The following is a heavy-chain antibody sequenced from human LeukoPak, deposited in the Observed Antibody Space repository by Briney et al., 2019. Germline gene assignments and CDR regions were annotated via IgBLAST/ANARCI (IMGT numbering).Heavy chain of an antibody. Sequence: GGSLRLSCAASGFTFSSYGMHWVRQAPGKGLEWVAVIWYDGSNKYYADSVKGRFTISRDNSKNTLYLQMNSLRAEDTAVYYCAKDHREGSSTWWDYWGQGTLVTVSS. D-gene: IGHD2-15*01. CDR1: GFTFSSYG. CDR2: IWYDGSNK. CDR3: AKDHREGSSTWWDY. J-gene: IGHJ4*02. V-gene: IGHV3-33*06.